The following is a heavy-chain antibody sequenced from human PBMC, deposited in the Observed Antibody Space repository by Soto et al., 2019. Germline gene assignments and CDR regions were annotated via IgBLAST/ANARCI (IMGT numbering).Heavy chain of an antibody. V-gene: IGHV4-34*01. CDR2: INHSRST. J-gene: IGHJ4*02. Sequence: SETLSLTCAVYGGSFSGYYWSWIRQPPGKGLEWIGEINHSRSTNYNPSLKSRVTISVDTSKNQFSLKLSSVTAADTAVYYCARREYSSSFDYWGQGTLVTVS. CDR1: GGSFSGYY. CDR3: ARREYSSSFDY. D-gene: IGHD6-6*01.